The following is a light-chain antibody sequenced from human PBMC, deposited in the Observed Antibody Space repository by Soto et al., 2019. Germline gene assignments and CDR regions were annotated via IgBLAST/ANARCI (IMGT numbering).Light chain of an antibody. CDR3: QQFNSYPPL. CDR1: QGISSY. CDR2: AAS. V-gene: IGKV1-9*01. Sequence: DIQLTQSPSFLSASVGDRVTITCRASQGISSYLAWYQQKQGKAPKLLIYAASTLQSGVPSRFSGSGSGTECTLTISSLQPEDFATYYCQQFNSYPPLFGGGTKVEIK. J-gene: IGKJ4*01.